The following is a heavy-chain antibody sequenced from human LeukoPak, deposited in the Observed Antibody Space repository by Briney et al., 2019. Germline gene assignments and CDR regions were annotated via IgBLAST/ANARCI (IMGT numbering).Heavy chain of an antibody. CDR2: IYTSRST. CDR1: GGSISSGSYY. V-gene: IGHV4-61*02. D-gene: IGHD1-26*01. CDR3: ARAEWELDDAFDI. Sequence: SQTLSLTCAVSGGSISSGSYYWNWIRQPAGKGLEWLGRIYTSRSTNYNPSLKSRLTISVDTSKNQFSLKLSSVTAADTAVYYCARAEWELDDAFDIWGQGTMVTVSS. J-gene: IGHJ3*02.